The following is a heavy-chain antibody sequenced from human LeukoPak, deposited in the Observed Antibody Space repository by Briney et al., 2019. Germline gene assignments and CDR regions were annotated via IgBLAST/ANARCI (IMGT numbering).Heavy chain of an antibody. D-gene: IGHD2-2*02. CDR3: ARDPYQLLYFRGVGPGSSRWFDP. CDR2: IIPIFGTA. CDR1: GGTFSSYA. Sequence: SVKVSCKASGGTFSSYAISWVRQAPGQGLEWMGGIIPIFGTANYAQKFQGRVTITADESTSTAYMELSSLRSEDTAVYYCARDPYQLLYFRGVGPGSSRWFDPWGQGTLVTVSS. J-gene: IGHJ5*02. V-gene: IGHV1-69*13.